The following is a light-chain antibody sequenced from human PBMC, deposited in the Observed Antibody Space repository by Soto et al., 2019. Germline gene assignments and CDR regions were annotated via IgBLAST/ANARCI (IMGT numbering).Light chain of an antibody. CDR1: SSDVGNYNL. CDR3: CSYAGSNTWL. CDR2: EVS. V-gene: IGLV2-23*02. Sequence: QSALTQPASVSGSPGQSITISCTGTSSDVGNYNLVSWYQQHPGKAPKLMIYEVSKRPSGVSNRFSASKSGNTASLTISGLQAEDGADYYCCSYAGSNTWLFGGGTKLTVL. J-gene: IGLJ3*02.